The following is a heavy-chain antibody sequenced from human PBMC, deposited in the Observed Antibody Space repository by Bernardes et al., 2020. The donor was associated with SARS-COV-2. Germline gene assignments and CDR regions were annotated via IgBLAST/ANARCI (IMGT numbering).Heavy chain of an antibody. CDR3: ARGVDGETYWFFDL. Sequence: GGSLRLSCAASGFTFSSYGMHWVRQAPGKGLEWVALIWYDGSNKYYADSVKGRFTISRDNLKNTLYLQMNSLRDEDTAVYSCARGVDGETYWFFDLWGRGTLVSVSS. V-gene: IGHV3-33*01. CDR1: GFTFSSYG. J-gene: IGHJ2*01. CDR2: IWYDGSNK.